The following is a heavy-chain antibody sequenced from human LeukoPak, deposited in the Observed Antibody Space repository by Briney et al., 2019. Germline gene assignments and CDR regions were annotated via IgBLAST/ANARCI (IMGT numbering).Heavy chain of an antibody. CDR1: GGSFSDYY. D-gene: IGHD3-9*01. Sequence: SETLSLTCAVYGGSFSDYYWSWIRQPPGKGLEWIGEINHSGSTYYNPSLKSRVTIAVDTSKNQFSLRLSSVTAADTAVYYCARGDYDILTGYFGGNWFDPWGQGTLVTVSS. CDR2: INHSGST. V-gene: IGHV4-34*01. J-gene: IGHJ5*02. CDR3: ARGDYDILTGYFGGNWFDP.